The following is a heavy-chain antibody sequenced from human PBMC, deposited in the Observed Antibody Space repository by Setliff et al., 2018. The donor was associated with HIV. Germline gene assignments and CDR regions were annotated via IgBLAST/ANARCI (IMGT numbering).Heavy chain of an antibody. CDR3: ARAHDYGDFLDAFDI. J-gene: IGHJ3*02. V-gene: IGHV1-69*06. Sequence: SVKVSCKAPGGTFSSYAISWVRQAPGQGLEWMARIIPAFGTPNYAQNFQGRVTITADKSTNTAYMELSSLRSEDTAVYFCARAHDYGDFLDAFDIWGQGTMVTVSS. CDR1: GGTFSSYA. D-gene: IGHD4-17*01. CDR2: IIPAFGTP.